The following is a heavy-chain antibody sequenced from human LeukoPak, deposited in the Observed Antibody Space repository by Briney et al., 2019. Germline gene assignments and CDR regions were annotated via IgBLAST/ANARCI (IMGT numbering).Heavy chain of an antibody. J-gene: IGHJ4*02. CDR1: GGSISSYN. V-gene: IGHV4-59*08. Sequence: PSETLSHACTVSGGSISSYNWSWIPHPPGKGLEWIGYIYYSGSTNYNPSLKSRVTISVDTSKNQFSLKLSSVTAADTAVYYCATSAAGFVVDYWGQGTLVTVSS. D-gene: IGHD3-16*01. CDR3: ATSAAGFVVDY. CDR2: IYYSGST.